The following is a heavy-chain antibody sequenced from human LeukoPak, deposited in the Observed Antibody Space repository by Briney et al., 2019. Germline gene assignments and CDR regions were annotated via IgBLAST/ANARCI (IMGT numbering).Heavy chain of an antibody. CDR3: ARHVAAAGTYPYAFDL. V-gene: IGHV4-38-2*01. CDR2: VFHTGRT. Sequence: SETLSLTCHVSSFSISSGYYWGWIRQPPGKGLEWIGSVFHTGRTYYSTSLKTRVSISIDTSKNQFSLNLRSVTAADTAVYYCARHVAAAGTYPYAFDLWGQGTMVTVSS. CDR1: SFSISSGYY. D-gene: IGHD6-13*01. J-gene: IGHJ3*01.